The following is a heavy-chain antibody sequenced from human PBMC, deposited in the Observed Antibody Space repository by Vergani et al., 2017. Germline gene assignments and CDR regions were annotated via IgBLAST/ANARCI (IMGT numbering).Heavy chain of an antibody. CDR1: GFSFSGYW. V-gene: IGHV3-74*01. CDR2: IKSDGSIT. J-gene: IGHJ5*01. D-gene: IGHD5-12*01. CDR3: VRARCSGPCFMSNWFDS. Sequence: VELLESGGGLIHPGGSLRLSCEGSGFSFSGYWMHWVRQSPEKGLVWVSRIKSDGSITNYADSVKGRVTISRDNAKNTLYLEMNSLRGDDTAIYYCVRARCSGPCFMSNWFDSWGQGTLVTVSS.